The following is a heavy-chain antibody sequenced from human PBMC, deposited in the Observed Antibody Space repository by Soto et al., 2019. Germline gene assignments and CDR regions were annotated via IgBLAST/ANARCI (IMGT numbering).Heavy chain of an antibody. V-gene: IGHV1-18*01. CDR3: ARGRYGDY. J-gene: IGHJ4*02. CDR2: ISAPNGNT. Sequence: QVHLVQSGAEVKKPGASVKVSCQGSGYACTTYGITWVRQAPGQGLEWMGWISAPNGNTNYAQKLQGRVTVTRDPSTSTAYMELRSLRYDDTAVYYCARGRYGDYWGQGALVTVSS. D-gene: IGHD1-1*01. CDR1: GYACTTYG.